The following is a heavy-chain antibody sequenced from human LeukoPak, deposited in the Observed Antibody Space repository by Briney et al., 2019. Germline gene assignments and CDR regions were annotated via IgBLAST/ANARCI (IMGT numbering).Heavy chain of an antibody. D-gene: IGHD5-18*01. Sequence: PSETLSLTCTVSGGSISSGDYYWSWIRQPPGKGLEWIGSIYYSGSTYYNPSLKSRVTISVDTSKNQFSLKLSSVTAADTAVYYCARWIWIQLWSYFDYWGQETLVTVSS. CDR2: IYYSGST. V-gene: IGHV4-39*07. J-gene: IGHJ4*02. CDR1: GGSISSGDYY. CDR3: ARWIWIQLWSYFDY.